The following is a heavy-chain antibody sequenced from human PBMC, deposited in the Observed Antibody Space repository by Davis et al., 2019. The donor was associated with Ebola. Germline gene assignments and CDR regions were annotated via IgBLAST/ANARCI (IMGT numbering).Heavy chain of an antibody. CDR2: IKQDGSEK. Sequence: GESLKISCAASGFTSSNYWMSWLRQAPGKGLEWVANIKQDGSEKYYVDSVKGRFTISRDNSKNTLYLQMNSLRPEDTAVYYCARDSDDYSFDYWGQGTLVTVSS. CDR1: GFTSSNYW. CDR3: ARDSDDYSFDY. D-gene: IGHD4-11*01. V-gene: IGHV3-7*01. J-gene: IGHJ4*02.